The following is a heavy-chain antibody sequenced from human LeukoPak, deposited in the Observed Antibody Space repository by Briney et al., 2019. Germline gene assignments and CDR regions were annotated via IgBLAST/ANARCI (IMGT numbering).Heavy chain of an antibody. Sequence: PGGSLRLSCAASGFTFSSYGMHWVRQAPGKGLKWVAVIWYDGSNKYYADSVKGRFTISRDNSKNTLYLQMNSLRAEDTAVYYCARGSKKTYYMDVWGKGTTVTVSS. CDR3: ARGSKKTYYMDV. CDR2: IWYDGSNK. V-gene: IGHV3-33*01. CDR1: GFTFSSYG. J-gene: IGHJ6*03.